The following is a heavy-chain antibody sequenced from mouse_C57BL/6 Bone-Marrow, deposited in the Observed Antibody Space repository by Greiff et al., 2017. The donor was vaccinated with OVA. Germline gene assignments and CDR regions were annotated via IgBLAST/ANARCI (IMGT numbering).Heavy chain of an antibody. Sequence: QVQLQQPGAELVKPGASVKLSCQASGYTFTSYWMQWVKQRPGQGLEWIGEIDPSDSYTNYNQKFKGKATLTVDTSSSTAYMQLSSLTSEDSAVYYCARDYGSPAWFAYWGQGTLVTVSA. D-gene: IGHD1-1*01. CDR2: IDPSDSYT. J-gene: IGHJ3*01. V-gene: IGHV1-50*01. CDR3: ARDYGSPAWFAY. CDR1: GYTFTSYW.